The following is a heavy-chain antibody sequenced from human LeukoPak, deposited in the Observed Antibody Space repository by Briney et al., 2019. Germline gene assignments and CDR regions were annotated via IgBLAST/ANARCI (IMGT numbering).Heavy chain of an antibody. CDR3: AKGLKTAVGPYMGYHYYMDV. J-gene: IGHJ6*03. D-gene: IGHD5-18*01. Sequence: GGSLRLSCAASGFTFSKYAMSWVRQAPGKGLERVSTVNDRGTGTYYADSVKGRFTISRDNSKNTLSLQMISLRAEDTALYYCAKGLKTAVGPYMGYHYYMDVWGKGTTVTVSS. CDR1: GFTFSKYA. CDR2: VNDRGTGT. V-gene: IGHV3-23*01.